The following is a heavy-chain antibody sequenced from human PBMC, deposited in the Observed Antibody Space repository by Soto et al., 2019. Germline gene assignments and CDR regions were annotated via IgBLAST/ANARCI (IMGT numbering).Heavy chain of an antibody. CDR2: IFYTGGS. CDR1: GGSVSSGYYY. D-gene: IGHD4-17*01. Sequence: QVQLQESGPGLVKPSETLSLTCTVSGGSVSSGYYYWTWIRQHPEKGLEWLGYIFYTGGSSYNPSLKSRVTISLDTSANQFSLNLTSVAAADTAVYFCAREVAVNTGVQGFDTWGQGTLVTVSS. J-gene: IGHJ4*02. CDR3: AREVAVNTGVQGFDT. V-gene: IGHV4-31*03.